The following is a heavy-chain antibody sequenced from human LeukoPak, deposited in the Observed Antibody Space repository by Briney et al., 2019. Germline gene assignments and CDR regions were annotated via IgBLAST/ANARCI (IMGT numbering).Heavy chain of an antibody. J-gene: IGHJ6*03. V-gene: IGHV6-1*01. D-gene: IGHD3-22*01. CDR3: AREWDNYYDSSGQPPYYYYYMDV. CDR2: TYYRSKWYN. Sequence: SQTLSLTCAISGDSVSSNSAAWNWIRQSPSRGLEWLGRTYYRSKWYNDYAVSVKSRIAINPDTSKNQFSLQLNSVTPEDKAVYYCAREWDNYYDSSGQPPYYYYYMDVWGQGTMVTVSS. CDR1: GDSVSSNSAA.